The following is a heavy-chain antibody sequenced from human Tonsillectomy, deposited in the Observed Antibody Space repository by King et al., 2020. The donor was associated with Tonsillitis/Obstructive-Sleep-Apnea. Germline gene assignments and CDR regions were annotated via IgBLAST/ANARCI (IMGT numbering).Heavy chain of an antibody. CDR3: ARDYCSTSSCYLGYFDY. D-gene: IGHD2-2*01. CDR2: IYYSGTT. V-gene: IGHV4-31*11. CDR1: GASISTGGYY. Sequence: QLQESGPGLVKPSQTLSLTCAVSGASISTGGYYWSWIRQHPGKGLEYIGYIYYSGTTYYNPSLKSRVTISVDTSKNQFSLKLSSVTPADTAVYYCARDYCSTSSCYLGYFDYWGQGTLVTVSS. J-gene: IGHJ4*02.